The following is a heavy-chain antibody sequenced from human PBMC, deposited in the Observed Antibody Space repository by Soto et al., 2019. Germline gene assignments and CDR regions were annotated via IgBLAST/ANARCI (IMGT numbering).Heavy chain of an antibody. Sequence: ASVKVSCKASGYTFTSYAMHWVRQAPGQGLEWMGWINAGNGNTKYSQKFQGRVTITRDTSASTAYMELSSLRSEDTAVYYCARLTYYYYCGMDVWGQGTTVTVSS. V-gene: IGHV1-3*01. J-gene: IGHJ6*02. CDR2: INAGNGNT. CDR3: ARLTYYYYCGMDV. CDR1: GYTFTSYA. D-gene: IGHD3-9*01.